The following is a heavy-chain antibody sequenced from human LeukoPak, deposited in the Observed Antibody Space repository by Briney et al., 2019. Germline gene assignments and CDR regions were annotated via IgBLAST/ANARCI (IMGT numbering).Heavy chain of an antibody. Sequence: GGSLRLSCAASGFIFDDCTMNWVRQVPGKGLEWVSLISGDGGSIYYANSVKGRFTISRDNSKDSVYLEMNSLRTEDTALYYCVKEAAGHWLLMDNWGQGTLVTVSS. CDR1: GFIFDDCT. CDR2: ISGDGGSI. CDR3: VKEAAGHWLLMDN. D-gene: IGHD6-19*01. V-gene: IGHV3-43*01. J-gene: IGHJ4*02.